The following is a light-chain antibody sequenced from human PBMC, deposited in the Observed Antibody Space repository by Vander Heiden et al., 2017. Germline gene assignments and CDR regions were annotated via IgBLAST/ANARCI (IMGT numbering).Light chain of an antibody. CDR1: SSDIGGYSY. V-gene: IGLV2-14*01. CDR2: DVD. J-gene: IGLJ1*01. CDR3: SSYTTSGTFPYV. Sequence: QSALTQPASVSVSPGLSITLSCTGTSSDIGGYSYVSWYQRHPGKAPKLIIYDVDSRPSGVSNRFSGSKSGKTASLTISGLQAEDEAEYYCSSYTTSGTFPYVFGAGTQVTVL.